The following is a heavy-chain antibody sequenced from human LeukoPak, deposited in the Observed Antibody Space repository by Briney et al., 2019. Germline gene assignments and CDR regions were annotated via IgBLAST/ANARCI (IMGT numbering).Heavy chain of an antibody. Sequence: GGSLRLSCAASGFTFSSYSMNWVRQAPGKGLEWVSSINSNIRSTYYADSVKGRFTISRDNAKNSLHLQMDSLRAEDTAVYYCTRALSSDNWFAPHWGQGTLVTVSS. CDR3: TRALSSDNWFAPH. CDR1: GFTFSSYS. J-gene: IGHJ4*02. CDR2: INSNIRST. V-gene: IGHV3-21*01. D-gene: IGHD1-1*01.